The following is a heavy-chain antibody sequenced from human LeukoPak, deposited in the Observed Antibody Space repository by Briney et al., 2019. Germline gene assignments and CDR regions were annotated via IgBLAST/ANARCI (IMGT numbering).Heavy chain of an antibody. J-gene: IGHJ4*02. D-gene: IGHD1-7*01. V-gene: IGHV3-21*04. Sequence: PGGSLRLSCAASGFTFSSYSMNWVRQAPGKGLEWVSSIGSSSSYIYYADSVKGRFTISRDNAKNSLYLQMNCLRAEDTAVYYCARDFAVTGTQGWGQGTLVTVSS. CDR1: GFTFSSYS. CDR3: ARDFAVTGTQG. CDR2: IGSSSSYI.